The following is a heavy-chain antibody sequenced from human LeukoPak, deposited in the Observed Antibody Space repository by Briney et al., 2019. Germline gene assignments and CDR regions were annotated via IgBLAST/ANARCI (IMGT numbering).Heavy chain of an antibody. V-gene: IGHV3-21*01. D-gene: IGHD6-19*01. CDR2: ISSSSSYI. CDR1: GFTFSSYS. J-gene: IGHJ4*02. Sequence: GGSLRLSCAASGFTFSSYSMNWVRQAPGKGLGWVSSISSSSSYIYYADSVKGRFTISRDNAKNSLYLQMNSLRAEVTAVYYCARAGIAVAGYDYWGQGTLVTVSS. CDR3: ARAGIAVAGYDY.